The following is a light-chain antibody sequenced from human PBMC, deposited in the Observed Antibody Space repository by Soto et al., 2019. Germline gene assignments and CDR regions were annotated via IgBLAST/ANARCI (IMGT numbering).Light chain of an antibody. J-gene: IGLJ1*01. CDR2: DVS. V-gene: IGLV2-14*01. CDR3: SSYTSSTTRV. CDR1: SSDVGDYNY. Sequence: QSALTQPASVSGSPGQSITISCTGTSSDVGDYNYVSWYQEHPGKAPKLMIYDVSNRSSGVSNRFSGSKSGSTASLTISGLQAEDEADYYCSSYTSSTTRVFGTGTKLTVL.